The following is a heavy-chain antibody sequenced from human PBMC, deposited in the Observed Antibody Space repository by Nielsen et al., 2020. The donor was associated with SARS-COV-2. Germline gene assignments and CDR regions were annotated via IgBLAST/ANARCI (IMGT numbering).Heavy chain of an antibody. J-gene: IGHJ4*02. V-gene: IGHV4-59*01. CDR2: IYYSGST. D-gene: IGHD2-15*01. CDR1: GGSISGYY. Sequence: ESLKISCTVSGGSISGYYWSWIRQPPGKGLEWIGYIYYSGSTNYNPSLKSRVTISVDTSKNQFSLKLSSVTAADTAVYYCARGYCSGGSCYSGYFDYWGQGTLVTVSS. CDR3: ARGYCSGGSCYSGYFDY.